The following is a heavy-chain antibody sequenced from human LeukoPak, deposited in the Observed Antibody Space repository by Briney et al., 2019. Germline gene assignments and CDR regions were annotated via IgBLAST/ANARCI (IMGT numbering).Heavy chain of an antibody. J-gene: IGHJ4*02. D-gene: IGHD6-19*01. CDR1: GFTFSSYS. CDR2: ISSSSSYI. Sequence: GGSLRLSCAASGFTFSSYSMNWVRQAPGKGLEWVSSISSSSSYIYYADSVKGRFTISRDNAKNSLYLQMNSLRAEDTAVYYCAREDSSGWYYLDYWGQGTLVTVSS. V-gene: IGHV3-21*01. CDR3: AREDSSGWYYLDY.